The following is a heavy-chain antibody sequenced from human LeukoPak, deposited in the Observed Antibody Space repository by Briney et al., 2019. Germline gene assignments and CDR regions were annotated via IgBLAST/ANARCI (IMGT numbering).Heavy chain of an antibody. Sequence: PGGSLRLSCAASGLTFSTYSMHCVRQAPGKGLEWVSSIPCGGSYKYYADSMKGRFTYCRDNAKNSLYLQMNSLKAEDTAVSVSASHYDIDYWGQGTMVTVSS. CDR3: ASHYDIDY. V-gene: IGHV3-21*06. CDR2: IPCGGSYK. J-gene: IGHJ4*01. CDR1: GLTFSTYS. D-gene: IGHD3-16*01.